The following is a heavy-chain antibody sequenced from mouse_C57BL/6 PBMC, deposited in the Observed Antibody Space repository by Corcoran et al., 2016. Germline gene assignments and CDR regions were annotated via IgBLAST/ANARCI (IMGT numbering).Heavy chain of an antibody. D-gene: IGHD1-1*01. J-gene: IGHJ4*01. V-gene: IGHV1-18*01. CDR1: GYTFTDYN. CDR2: INPNNGGT. Sequence: EVQLQQSGPELVKPGASVKIPCKASGYTFTDYNMDWVKQSHGKSLEWIGDINPNNGGTIYNQKFKGKATLTVDKSSSTAYMELRSLTSEDTVVYYCARNLITTVRDYAMDYWGQGTSVTVSS. CDR3: ARNLITTVRDYAMDY.